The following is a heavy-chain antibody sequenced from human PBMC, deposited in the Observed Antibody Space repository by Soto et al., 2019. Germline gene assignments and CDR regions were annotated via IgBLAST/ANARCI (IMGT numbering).Heavy chain of an antibody. V-gene: IGHV4-31*03. Sequence: SETLSLTCTVSGGSISSGGYYWSWIRQHPGKGLEWIGYIYYSGSTYYNPSLKSRVTISVDTSKNQFSLKLNSVTAADTAVYYCARVGGLLVVAPPESSIDIWGQTTMV. CDR1: GGSISSGGYY. CDR3: ARVGGLLVVAPPESSIDI. CDR2: IYYSGST. D-gene: IGHD2-15*01. J-gene: IGHJ3*02.